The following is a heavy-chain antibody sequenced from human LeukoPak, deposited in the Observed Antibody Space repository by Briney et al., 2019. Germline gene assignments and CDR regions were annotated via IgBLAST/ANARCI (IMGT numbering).Heavy chain of an antibody. Sequence: ASVKVSCKASGYTFTSYDINWVRQATGQGLEWMGWMNPNSDNTGYAQKFQGRVTMTRNTSISTAYMELSSLRSEDTAVYYCARGVADYYDSSGYWRVYYFDYWGQGTLVTVSS. D-gene: IGHD3-22*01. V-gene: IGHV1-8*01. J-gene: IGHJ4*02. CDR3: ARGVADYYDSSGYWRVYYFDY. CDR2: MNPNSDNT. CDR1: GYTFTSYD.